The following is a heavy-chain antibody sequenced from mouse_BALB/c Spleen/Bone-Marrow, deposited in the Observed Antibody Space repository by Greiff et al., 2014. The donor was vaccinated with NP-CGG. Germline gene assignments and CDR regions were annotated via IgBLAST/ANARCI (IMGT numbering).Heavy chain of an antibody. CDR1: GYTFTSYY. V-gene: IGHV1S81*02. CDR3: ARAAYDPYAMDY. Sequence: QVQLQQSGAELVKPGASVKLSCKASGYTFTSYYMYWVKQRPGQGLEWIGEINPNNDGTNFNEKFKSKATLTVDKSSSTAYMQLSSLTSEDSAAYYCARAAYDPYAMDYWGQGTSVTVSS. J-gene: IGHJ4*01. CDR2: INPNNDGT. D-gene: IGHD2-3*01.